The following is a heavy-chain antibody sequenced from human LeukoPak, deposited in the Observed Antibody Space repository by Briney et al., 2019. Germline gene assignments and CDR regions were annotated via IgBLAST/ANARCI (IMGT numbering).Heavy chain of an antibody. Sequence: ASVKVTCKASGYTFTSYGISWVRQAPGQGLEWMGWISAYNGNTNYAQKLQGRVTMTTDTSTSTAYMELRSLRSDDTAVYYCARDAYSNYEGYFDYWGQGTLVTVSS. D-gene: IGHD4-11*01. V-gene: IGHV1-18*01. CDR3: ARDAYSNYEGYFDY. CDR2: ISAYNGNT. CDR1: GYTFTSYG. J-gene: IGHJ4*02.